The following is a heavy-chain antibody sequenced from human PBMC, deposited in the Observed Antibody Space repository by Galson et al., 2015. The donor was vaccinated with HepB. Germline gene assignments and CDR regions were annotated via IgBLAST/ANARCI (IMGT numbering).Heavy chain of an antibody. D-gene: IGHD1-26*01. CDR2: INAVNGNT. Sequence: SVKASCKASGYTFNTFAIHWVRQAPGQRLEWMGWINAVNGNTKYSEKFQGRVTITRDTSASTGYMELRNLRSEDTAVYYCARDIPNSGTYSGMWGELDSWGQGTPITVSS. V-gene: IGHV1-3*01. CDR3: ARDIPNSGTYSGMWGELDS. J-gene: IGHJ4*02. CDR1: GYTFNTFA.